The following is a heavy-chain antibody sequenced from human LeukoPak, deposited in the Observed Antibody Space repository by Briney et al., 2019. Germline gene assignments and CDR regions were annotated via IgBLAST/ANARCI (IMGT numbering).Heavy chain of an antibody. CDR2: ITSSSSNI. Sequence: GGGLRLSCAASGFTFSSYSMNWVPEAPGKGLGWGSSITSSSSNIYYADSVKGRFTISRDNAKNSLYLQMNSLRAEDTAVYYCARGGGSSWYNFDYWGQGTLVTVSS. V-gene: IGHV3-21*01. CDR1: GFTFSSYS. J-gene: IGHJ4*02. CDR3: ARGGGSSWYNFDY. D-gene: IGHD6-13*01.